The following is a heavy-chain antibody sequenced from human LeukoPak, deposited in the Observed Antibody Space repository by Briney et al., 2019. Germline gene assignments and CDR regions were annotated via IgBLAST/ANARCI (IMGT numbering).Heavy chain of an antibody. CDR1: GGSLSSYY. Sequence: PSETLSLTCTVSGGSLSSYYWSWIRQPPGKGLEWIGYISYSGSTNYNPSLKSRVTMSVDTSKNQFSLKLSSVTAADTAVYYCARGKVRGVIPSPFDYWGQGTLVTVSS. J-gene: IGHJ4*02. CDR3: ARGKVRGVIPSPFDY. V-gene: IGHV4-59*08. D-gene: IGHD3-10*01. CDR2: ISYSGST.